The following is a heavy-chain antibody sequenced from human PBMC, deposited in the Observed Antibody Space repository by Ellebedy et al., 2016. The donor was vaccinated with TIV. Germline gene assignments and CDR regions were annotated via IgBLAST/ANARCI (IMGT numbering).Heavy chain of an antibody. V-gene: IGHV3-7*03. CDR2: INKDGSQK. Sequence: GESLKISXAVSGFTLSAHWMTWVRQAPGKGLEWVANINKDGSQKYYMDSVKGRFTVSGDYAKNSLYLQMESLITEDTAFYYCAKDLGEDYATYYFDNWGQGALVTVSS. J-gene: IGHJ4*02. D-gene: IGHD3-16*01. CDR1: GFTLSAHW. CDR3: AKDLGEDYATYYFDN.